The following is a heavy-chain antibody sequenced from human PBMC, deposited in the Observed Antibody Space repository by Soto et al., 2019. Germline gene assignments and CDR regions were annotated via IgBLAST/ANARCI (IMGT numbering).Heavy chain of an antibody. J-gene: IGHJ6*02. CDR2: IIPLFGTT. Sequence: QVQVVQSGVEVRRPGSSVKVSCKASGDTFKNCVISWVQQAPGQGLEWMGGIIPLFGTTDFAQRFQGRLTITTDEYTTTAYMALSRLRSEDTATYYCAAELGFGKLSVVWGQGTTVIVSS. V-gene: IGHV1-69*01. D-gene: IGHD3-10*01. CDR1: GDTFKNCV. CDR3: AAELGFGKLSVV.